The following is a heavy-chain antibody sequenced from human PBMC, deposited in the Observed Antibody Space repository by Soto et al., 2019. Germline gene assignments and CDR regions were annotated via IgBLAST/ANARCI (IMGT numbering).Heavy chain of an antibody. CDR2: LSDRGTS. D-gene: IGHD5-12*01. V-gene: IGHV3-53*02. CDR1: GFSVSIY. Sequence: DVQVVETGGDLIQPGGSLRLSCAASGFSVSIYMSWVRQAPGKGLEWVSTLSDRGTSHYADSVTGRFSVSRDNSKNTRYLQMNGLRVDDTAIYYCAGDYASGAYDFRGQGTQVTVSS. J-gene: IGHJ4*02. CDR3: AGDYASGAYDF.